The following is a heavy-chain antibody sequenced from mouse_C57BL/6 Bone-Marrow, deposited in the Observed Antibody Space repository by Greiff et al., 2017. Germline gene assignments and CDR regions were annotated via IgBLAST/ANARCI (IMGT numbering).Heavy chain of an antibody. J-gene: IGHJ4*01. CDR3: ARKSLITTAGPYAMDY. CDR2: IWSGGST. D-gene: IGHD1-1*01. Sequence: VQLQESGPGLVQPSQSLSITCTVSGFSLTSYGVHWVRQSPGKGLEWLGVIWSGGSTDYNAAFISRLSISKDNSKSQVFFKMNSLQADDTAIYYCARKSLITTAGPYAMDYWGQGTSVTGSS. CDR1: GFSLTSYG. V-gene: IGHV2-2*01.